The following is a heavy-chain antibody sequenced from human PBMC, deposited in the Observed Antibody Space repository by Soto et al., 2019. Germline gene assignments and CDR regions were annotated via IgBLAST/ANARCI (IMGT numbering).Heavy chain of an antibody. D-gene: IGHD5-18*01. CDR1: GGTFSSYA. CDR2: IIPIFGTA. CDR3: ARVRLRGYSYGYVVDYFDY. V-gene: IGHV1-69*13. J-gene: IGHJ4*02. Sequence: GASAKVSCKASGGTFSSYAISWVRQAPGQGLEWMGGIIPIFGTANYAQKFQGRVTITADESTSTAYMELSSLRSEDTAVYYCARVRLRGYSYGYVVDYFDYWGQGTLVTVSS.